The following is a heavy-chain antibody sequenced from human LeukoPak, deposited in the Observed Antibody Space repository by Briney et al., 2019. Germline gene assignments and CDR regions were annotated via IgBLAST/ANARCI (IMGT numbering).Heavy chain of an antibody. D-gene: IGHD6-19*01. CDR3: ARDGAYGWYTYFDY. J-gene: IGHJ4*02. V-gene: IGHV4-59*01. Sequence: SETLSLTCTVSGGSISSYYWSWIRQPPGKGLEWIGYIYYSGSTNYNPSLKSRVTISVDTFKNQFSLKLTSVTAAGTAVYYCARDGAYGWYTYFDYWGQGTLVTVSS. CDR1: GGSISSYY. CDR2: IYYSGST.